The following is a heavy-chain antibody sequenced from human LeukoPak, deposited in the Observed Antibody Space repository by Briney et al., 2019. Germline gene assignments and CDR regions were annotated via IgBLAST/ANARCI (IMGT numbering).Heavy chain of an antibody. V-gene: IGHV3-23*01. CDR3: ARRDIVVVVSASDY. D-gene: IGHD2-15*01. CDR1: GFTFSNYV. CDR2: ITASGDST. J-gene: IGHJ4*02. Sequence: QPGESLRLSCAASGFTFSNYVMIWVRQAPGKGLEWVSGITASGDSTYYGDSVKGRFTMSRDNSKNTVYLQMNSLRVDDTAVYYCARRDIVVVVSASDYWGQGTLVTVSS.